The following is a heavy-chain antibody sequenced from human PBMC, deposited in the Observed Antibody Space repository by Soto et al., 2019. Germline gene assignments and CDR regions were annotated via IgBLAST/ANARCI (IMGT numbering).Heavy chain of an antibody. J-gene: IGHJ4*02. CDR1: GFTFSSYW. V-gene: IGHV3-7*03. D-gene: IGHD4-17*01. CDR2: IKRGGSGK. Sequence: PGGSLRLSCAASGFTFSSYWMSWVRQAPGKGLEWVANIKRGGSGKYYVDSVKGRFTISRDNSKNTLYLQMNSLRAEDTAVYSSAKDNRRYGENDYWGQGA. CDR3: AKDNRRYGENDY.